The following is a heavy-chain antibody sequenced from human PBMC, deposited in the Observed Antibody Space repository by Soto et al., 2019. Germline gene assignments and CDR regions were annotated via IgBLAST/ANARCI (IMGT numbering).Heavy chain of an antibody. V-gene: IGHV3-48*01. J-gene: IGHJ3*02. CDR2: ITSSSSTM. D-gene: IGHD3-3*01. Sequence: GGSLRLSCAASGFTFSSYSMNWVRQAPGKGLEWVSYITSSSSTMYYADSVRGRFTISRDNAKNSLYLQMNSLRAEDTAVYYCARSFVTIFGVVHRFAFDSWGQGTMVTVSS. CDR1: GFTFSSYS. CDR3: ARSFVTIFGVVHRFAFDS.